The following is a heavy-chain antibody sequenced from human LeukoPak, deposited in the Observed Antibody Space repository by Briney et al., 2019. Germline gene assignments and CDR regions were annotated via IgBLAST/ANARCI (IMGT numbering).Heavy chain of an antibody. D-gene: IGHD1-26*01. CDR2: IIPIFGTA. Sequence: GASVKVSCKASGGTFSSYAISWVRQAPGQGLEWMGGIIPIFGTANYAQKFQGRVTITADESTSTAYMELSSLRSEDTAVYYCARGYSGPDYYYGMDVWGQGTTVTVSS. CDR1: GGTFSSYA. J-gene: IGHJ6*02. V-gene: IGHV1-69*13. CDR3: ARGYSGPDYYYGMDV.